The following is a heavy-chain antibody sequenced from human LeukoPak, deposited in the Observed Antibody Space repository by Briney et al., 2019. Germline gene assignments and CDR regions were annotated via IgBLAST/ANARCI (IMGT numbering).Heavy chain of an antibody. V-gene: IGHV3-23*01. CDR1: GFTFSSYA. J-gene: IGHJ4*02. CDR2: ISGSGGST. D-gene: IGHD3-10*01. CDR3: AKDTYYYGSGSSFPADY. Sequence: GGSLRLSCAASGFTFSSYAMSWVRQAPGKGLEWVSAISGSGGSTYYADSVKGRFTISRDNSKNTLYLQMNSLRAEDTAVYYCAKDTYYYGSGSSFPADYWGQGALVTVSS.